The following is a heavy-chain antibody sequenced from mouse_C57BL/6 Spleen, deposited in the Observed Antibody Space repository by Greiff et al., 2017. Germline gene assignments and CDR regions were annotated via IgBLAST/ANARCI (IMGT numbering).Heavy chain of an antibody. V-gene: IGHV1-80*01. CDR1: GYAFSSYW. CDR2: IYPGDGDT. J-gene: IGHJ2*01. D-gene: IGHD1-1*01. CDR3: ARAGVVGGNYFDY. Sequence: VQLQQSGAELVKPGASVKISCKASGYAFSSYWMNWVKQRPGKGLEWIGQIYPGDGDTNYNGKFKGKATLTADKSSSTAYMQLSSLTSEDSAVYFCARAGVVGGNYFDYWGQGTTLTVSS.